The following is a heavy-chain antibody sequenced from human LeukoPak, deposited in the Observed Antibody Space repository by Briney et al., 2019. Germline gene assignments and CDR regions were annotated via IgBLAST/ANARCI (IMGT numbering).Heavy chain of an antibody. CDR3: ARCDTRIGSGFRCYAFDI. J-gene: IGHJ3*02. V-gene: IGHV3-48*03. Sequence: PGGSLRLSCAASGFTFSSFEMNWVRQAPGKGLEWVSYISSSGSARYYAESVRGRFTISRDNAKNSLYLQMDSLRAEDAAVYYCARCDTRIGSGFRCYAFDIWGQGTMVTVSS. CDR1: GFTFSSFE. CDR2: ISSSGSAR. D-gene: IGHD1-14*01.